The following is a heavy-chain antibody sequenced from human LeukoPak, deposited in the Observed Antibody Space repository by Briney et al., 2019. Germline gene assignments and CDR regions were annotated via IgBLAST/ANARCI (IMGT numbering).Heavy chain of an antibody. CDR1: GFTFSSYG. CDR2: ISYDGSNK. V-gene: IGHV3-30*03. J-gene: IGHJ4*02. D-gene: IGHD6-19*01. Sequence: GGSLRLSCAASGFTFSSYGMHWVRQAPGKGLEWVAVISYDGSNKYYADSVKGRFTISRDNSKNTLYLQMNSLRAEDTAVYYCARESEQWLVQHYFDYWGQGTLVTVSS. CDR3: ARESEQWLVQHYFDY.